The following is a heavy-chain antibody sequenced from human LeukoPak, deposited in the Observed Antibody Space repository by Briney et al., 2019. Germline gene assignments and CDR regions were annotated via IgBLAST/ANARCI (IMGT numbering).Heavy chain of an antibody. V-gene: IGHV4-34*01. CDR2: INHSGST. D-gene: IGHD3-10*01. CDR3: ARRVLTYYYGSGKGFDS. CDR1: GGSFSGYY. Sequence: SETLSLTCAVYGGSFSGYYWSWIRQPPGKGLEWIGEINHSGSTNYNPSLKSRVTISVDTSKNQFSLKLSSVTAADTAVYYCARRVLTYYYGSGKGFDSWGQGTLVTVSS. J-gene: IGHJ5*01.